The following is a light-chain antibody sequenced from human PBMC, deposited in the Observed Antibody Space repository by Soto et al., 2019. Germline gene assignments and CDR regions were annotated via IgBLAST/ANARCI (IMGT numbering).Light chain of an antibody. Sequence: QSALTQPASVSGSPGQSITISCTGTSSDVGGYNYVSWYQQHPGKAPKLKIDEVSNRPSGVSDRFSGSKSGNTASLTISGLQAEDEADYYCSSFTNINTWVFGGGTKLTVL. CDR1: SSDVGGYNY. V-gene: IGLV2-14*01. CDR3: SSFTNINTWV. CDR2: EVS. J-gene: IGLJ3*02.